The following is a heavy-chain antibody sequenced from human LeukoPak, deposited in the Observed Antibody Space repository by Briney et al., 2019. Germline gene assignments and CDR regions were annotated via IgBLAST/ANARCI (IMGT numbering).Heavy chain of an antibody. Sequence: PGGSLRLSCAASGFTFSSYWMHWVRQPPGKGLVWVSRINNGGSSTSYASFVNGRFTISRDNAKNTVYLQMNSLRAEDTAVYYCASKRWLQSSFDYWGQGTLVTVSS. CDR1: GFTFSSYW. J-gene: IGHJ4*02. V-gene: IGHV3-74*01. CDR2: INNGGSST. CDR3: ASKRWLQSSFDY. D-gene: IGHD5-24*01.